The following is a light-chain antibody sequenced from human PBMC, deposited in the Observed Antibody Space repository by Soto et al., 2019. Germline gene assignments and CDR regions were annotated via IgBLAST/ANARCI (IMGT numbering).Light chain of an antibody. CDR1: QSISNN. V-gene: IGKV3D-15*01. CDR3: QRYNNWPPTWT. J-gene: IGKJ1*01. CDR2: GAS. Sequence: EIVMTQSPATLSVSPGERAILSCRASQSISNNLAWYQQKPGQAPRLLFYGASTRATGIPARFSGSGFGTDFTLTISSLQSEDFAVYYCQRYNNWPPTWTFGQGTKVDIK.